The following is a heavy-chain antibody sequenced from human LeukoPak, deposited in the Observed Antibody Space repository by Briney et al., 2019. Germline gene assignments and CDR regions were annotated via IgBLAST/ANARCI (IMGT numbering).Heavy chain of an antibody. Sequence: RGSLRPSCAASGFTFSSYWMSWVRQAPGKGLEWVSVISGSGGATFYGDSVQGRFTISRDNSRDTLYLQMSSLRAEDTAVYYCGKYLQTTVGANDYWGQGTLVTVSS. J-gene: IGHJ4*02. V-gene: IGHV3-23*01. CDR1: GFTFSSYW. CDR3: GKYLQTTVGANDY. D-gene: IGHD1-26*01. CDR2: ISGSGGAT.